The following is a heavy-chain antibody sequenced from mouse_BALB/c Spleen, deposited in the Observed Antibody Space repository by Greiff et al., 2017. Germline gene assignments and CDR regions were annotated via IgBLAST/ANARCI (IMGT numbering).Heavy chain of an antibody. V-gene: IGHV1S81*02. D-gene: IGHD2-1*01. CDR1: GYTFTSYW. CDR2: INPSNGRT. J-gene: IGHJ2*01. Sequence: QVQLQQPGAELVKPGASVKLSCKASGYTFTSYWMHWVKQRPGQGLEWIGEINPSNGRTNYNEKFKSKATLTVDKSSSTAYMQLSSLTSEDSAVYYCARNYGNYNWGQGTTLTVSS. CDR3: ARNYGNYN.